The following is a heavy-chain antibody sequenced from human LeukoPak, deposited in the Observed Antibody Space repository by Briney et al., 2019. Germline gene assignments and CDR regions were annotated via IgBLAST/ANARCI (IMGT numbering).Heavy chain of an antibody. V-gene: IGHV3-23*01. CDR3: AKALKVVAGSGPVDYYYYMDV. J-gene: IGHJ6*03. CDR2: ISGSGGST. CDR1: GFTFSSYA. D-gene: IGHD6-19*01. Sequence: PGGSLRLSSAASGFTFSSYAMSWVRQAPGKGLEWVSAISGSGGSTYYADSVKGRFTISRDNSKNTQYLQMNSLRAEDTAVYYCAKALKVVAGSGPVDYYYYMDVRGKGTSVTISS.